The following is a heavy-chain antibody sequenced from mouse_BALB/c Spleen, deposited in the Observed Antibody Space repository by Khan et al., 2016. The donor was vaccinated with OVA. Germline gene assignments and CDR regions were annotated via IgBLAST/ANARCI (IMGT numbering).Heavy chain of an antibody. V-gene: IGHV1-4*01. CDR3: TRLGYSCATTFVY. CDR2: INPSTGYT. CDR1: PPPPPPHP. J-gene: IGHJ2*01. D-gene: IGHD1-1*01. Sequence: QVQLQQSGAELAKPGASVKMSCNPPPPPPPPHPTHWPTQPPGQGLAWLGYINPSTGYTDYTQKFKDKATLTADKSSRTAYMQVSSLTSEDSALYYCTRLGYSCATTFVYWGQGTTLTVSS.